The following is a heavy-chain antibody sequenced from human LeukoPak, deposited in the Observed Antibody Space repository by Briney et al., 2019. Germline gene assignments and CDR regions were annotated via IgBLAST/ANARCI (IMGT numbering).Heavy chain of an antibody. CDR1: GYTFTSYG. V-gene: IGHV1-18*01. CDR2: ISAYNGNT. Sequence: ASVKVSCKASGYTFTSYGISWVRQAPGQGLEWMGWISAYNGNTNYAQKLQGRVTMTTDTSTSTAYMELRSLRSDDTAVYYCARVNYDILTGYYPNYYYYGMDVWGQGTTVTVSS. D-gene: IGHD3-9*01. CDR3: ARVNYDILTGYYPNYYYYGMDV. J-gene: IGHJ6*02.